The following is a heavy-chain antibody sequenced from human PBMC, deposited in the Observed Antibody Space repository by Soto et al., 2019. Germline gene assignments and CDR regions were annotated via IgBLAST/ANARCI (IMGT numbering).Heavy chain of an antibody. D-gene: IGHD3-9*01. CDR2: VNPNTGLT. J-gene: IGHJ5*02. CDR1: GYTFTALY. CDR3: TTLRLDP. Sequence: ASVKVSCKASGYTFTALYMNWVRQAPGQGLEWMGWVNPNTGLTKYAQKFQGRVIMTRDTSINTAYMELSDLTSDDTAVYYCTTLRLDPWGQGTLVTVSS. V-gene: IGHV1-2*02.